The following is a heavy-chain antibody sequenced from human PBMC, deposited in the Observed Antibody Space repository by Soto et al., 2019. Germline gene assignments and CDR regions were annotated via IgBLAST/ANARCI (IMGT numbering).Heavy chain of an antibody. CDR1: GYTFTIYG. J-gene: IGHJ5*02. V-gene: IGHV1-18*01. D-gene: IGHD6-19*01. CDR2: ISAYNGNT. CDR3: ARGDQWLVYNWFDP. Sequence: ASVKVSCKASGYTFTIYGISWVRQAPGQGLEWMGWISAYNGNTNYAQKLQGRVTMTTDTSTSTAYMELRSLRSDDTAVYYCARGDQWLVYNWFDPWGQGTLVTVSS.